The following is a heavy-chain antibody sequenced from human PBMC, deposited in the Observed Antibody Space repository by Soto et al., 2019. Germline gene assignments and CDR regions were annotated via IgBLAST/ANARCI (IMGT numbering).Heavy chain of an antibody. D-gene: IGHD6-13*01. CDR1: GGSINSGDYA. J-gene: IGHJ6*02. Sequence: QLQLQESGSGLVKPSQTLSLTCGVSGGSINSGDYAWSWIRQPPGKGLEWMGYIYHSGSTYYNPSLISRVTIVIDRSKNQFSLKLSSVPAADTAVYYCAGIRIAAAGGVLDVLGQGTKVTVSS. CDR2: IYHSGST. CDR3: AGIRIAAAGGVLDV. V-gene: IGHV4-30-2*01.